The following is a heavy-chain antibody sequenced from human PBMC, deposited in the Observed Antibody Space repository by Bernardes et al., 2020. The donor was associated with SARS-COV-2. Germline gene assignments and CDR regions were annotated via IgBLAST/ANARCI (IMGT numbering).Heavy chain of an antibody. D-gene: IGHD3-10*01. CDR1: RDSPSISDYY. V-gene: IGHV4-39*01. J-gene: IGHJ6*02. CDR2: IYFSGST. Sequence: SETPSPSCSVSRDSPSISDYYWDWIRQPPGKGLGWVASIYFSGSTYYNPSLKSRVTISADTSKNQFSLKLNSVTAADTAVYCCTRHASYGWSRGGMDVWGQGTTVTVS. CDR3: TRHASYGWSRGGMDV.